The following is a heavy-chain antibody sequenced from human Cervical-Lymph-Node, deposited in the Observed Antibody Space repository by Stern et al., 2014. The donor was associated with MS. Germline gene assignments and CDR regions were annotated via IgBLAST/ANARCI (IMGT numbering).Heavy chain of an antibody. V-gene: IGHV1-18*01. CDR1: GYTFTSYG. J-gene: IGHJ4*02. Sequence: QVQLVQSGNEVKKPGASVKVSCEASGYTFTSYGISWVRQAPGQWLEWMGWISAYNGNTNYEQKFQDRVTMTTDTSTSTVYMELRNLRSDDAALYYCARAAGILDFGGQGTLVTGSS. D-gene: IGHD1-1*01. CDR2: ISAYNGNT. CDR3: ARAAGILDF.